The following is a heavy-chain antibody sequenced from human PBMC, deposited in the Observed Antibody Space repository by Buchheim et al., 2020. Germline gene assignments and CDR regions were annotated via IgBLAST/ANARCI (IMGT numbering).Heavy chain of an antibody. J-gene: IGHJ4*02. CDR1: GFTFRRYW. D-gene: IGHD6-19*01. Sequence: EVQLVESGGGLVQPGESLRLSCAVSGFTFRRYWMHWVRQVPGKGLLWVSRINPEETNIVYADSVKGRCTISRDKAKNSLYLEMNNLRVEDTAVYYCARDQTVAGPSTYDYWGQG. CDR3: ARDQTVAGPSTYDY. V-gene: IGHV3-74*01. CDR2: INPEETNI.